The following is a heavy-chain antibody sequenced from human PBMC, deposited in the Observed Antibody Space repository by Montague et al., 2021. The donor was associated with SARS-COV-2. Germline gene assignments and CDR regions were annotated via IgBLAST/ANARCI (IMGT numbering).Heavy chain of an antibody. CDR3: ARVGYGSGSYWAFDI. V-gene: IGHV3-30-3*01. D-gene: IGHD3-10*01. CDR1: GFTFSSYA. CDR2: ISYDGSNK. J-gene: IGHJ3*02. Sequence: SLRLSCAASGFTFSSYAMHWVRQAPGKGLEWVAVISYDGSNKFYADSVKGRFTISRDNSKNTLCLQMNSLRADDTAVYYCARVGYGSGSYWAFDIWGQGTMVTVSS.